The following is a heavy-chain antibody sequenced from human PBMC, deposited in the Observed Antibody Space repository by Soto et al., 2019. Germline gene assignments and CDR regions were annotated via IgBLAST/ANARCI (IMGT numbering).Heavy chain of an antibody. J-gene: IGHJ4*02. CDR2: ISAYNGNT. CDR3: ARSWGRLWFGESISPIDY. CDR1: GYTFTSYG. Sequence: QVQLVQSGAEVKKPGASVKVSCKASGYTFTSYGISWVRQAPGQGLEWMGWISAYNGNTNYAQKLQGRVTMTTDTSTSTAYMELRSLRSDDTAVYYCARSWGRLWFGESISPIDYWGQGTLVTVSS. D-gene: IGHD3-10*01. V-gene: IGHV1-18*01.